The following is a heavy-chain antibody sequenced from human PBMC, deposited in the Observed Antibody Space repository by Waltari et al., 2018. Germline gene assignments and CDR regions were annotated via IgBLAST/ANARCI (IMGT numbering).Heavy chain of an antibody. CDR3: AKGSRGYTNYFFDY. J-gene: IGHJ4*02. D-gene: IGHD3-16*02. CDR1: GFSFMGYD. Sequence: VQLVESAGGLVQPGGALRRSCAASGFSFMGYDMSWLRQAPGEGLSCVAAVSGGGATPFYADTVKRRFTIVRDNSNDTFYLQMNRLRVDDSAVYYCAKGSRGYTNYFFDYWGQGALVTVSS. CDR2: VSGGGATP. V-gene: IGHV3-23*04.